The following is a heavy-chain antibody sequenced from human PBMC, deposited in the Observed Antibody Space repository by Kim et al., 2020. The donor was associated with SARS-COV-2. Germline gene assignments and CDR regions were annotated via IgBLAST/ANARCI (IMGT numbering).Heavy chain of an antibody. CDR3: AKVTSGSSGWFEYFQR. V-gene: IGHV3-23*01. J-gene: IGHJ1*01. D-gene: IGHD6-19*01. Sequence: GGSLRLSCAASGFTFNSYALSWVRQAPGKGLEWVSGIRQSGGNTEYADPVKGRFSISRDNSKNTLYLQMNRLRAEDTAVYYCAKVTSGSSGWFEYFQRWGQGTLVTVSS. CDR1: GFTFNSYA. CDR2: IRQSGGNT.